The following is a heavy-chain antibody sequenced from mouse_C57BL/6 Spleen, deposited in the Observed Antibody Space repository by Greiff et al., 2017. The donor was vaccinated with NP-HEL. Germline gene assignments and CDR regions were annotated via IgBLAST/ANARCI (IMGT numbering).Heavy chain of an antibody. J-gene: IGHJ1*03. CDR3: ARKGNYYWYFDV. Sequence: QVQLQQPGAELVKPGASVKLSCKASGYTFTSYWMHWVKQRPGQGLEWIGMIPPNSGSTNYNEKFKSKATLTVDKSSSTAYMQLSSLTSEDSAVYYCARKGNYYWYFDVWGTGTTVTVSS. V-gene: IGHV1-64*01. CDR1: GYTFTSYW. CDR2: IPPNSGST.